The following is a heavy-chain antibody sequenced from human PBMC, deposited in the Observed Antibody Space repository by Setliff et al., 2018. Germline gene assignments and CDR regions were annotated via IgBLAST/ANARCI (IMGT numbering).Heavy chain of an antibody. CDR3: ARDPGHRSGTWSLDY. CDR1: GDSISSTYYY. V-gene: IGHV4-39*07. Sequence: PSETLSLTCTVSGDSISSTYYYWGWIRQPPGKGLEWIGSISFGGNTYYNPSLKSRVTISLDTSKNQFSLKLNSVTAADTAVYSCARDPGHRSGTWSLDYWGQGTLVTAPQ. J-gene: IGHJ4*02. CDR2: ISFGGNT. D-gene: IGHD3-10*01.